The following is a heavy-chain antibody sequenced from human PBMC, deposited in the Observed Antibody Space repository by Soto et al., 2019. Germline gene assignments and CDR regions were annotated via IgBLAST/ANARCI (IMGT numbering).Heavy chain of an antibody. CDR1: GYTFTGYY. CDR3: AGEYYCASSRPADTRSAGGMDV. V-gene: IGHV1-2*04. J-gene: IGHJ6*02. Sequence: ASVKVSCKASGYTFTGYYMHWVRQAPGQGLEWMGWINPNSGGTNYAQKFQGWVTMTRDTSISTAYMELSRLRSDDTAVYYCAGEYYCASSRPADTRSAGGMDVWGQGTTVTVSS. CDR2: INPNSGGT. D-gene: IGHD3-22*01.